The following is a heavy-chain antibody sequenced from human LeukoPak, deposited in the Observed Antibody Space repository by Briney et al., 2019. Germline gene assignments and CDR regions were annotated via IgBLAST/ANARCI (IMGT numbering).Heavy chain of an antibody. CDR3: ARNRDYAMDV. V-gene: IGHV3-7*01. CDR2: IKQDGSEN. CDR1: GFSFSSYW. Sequence: GGSLRLSCVASGFSFSSYWMSWVRQAPGKGLEWVAGIKQDGSENHYVDSVKGRFTVSRDNAKNSLYLQMNSLRVEDTAVYYCARNRDYAMDVWGQGTTVTVSS. J-gene: IGHJ6*02. D-gene: IGHD3-16*02.